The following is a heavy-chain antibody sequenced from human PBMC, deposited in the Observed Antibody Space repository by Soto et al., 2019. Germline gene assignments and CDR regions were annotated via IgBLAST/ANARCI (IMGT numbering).Heavy chain of an antibody. D-gene: IGHD6-6*01. J-gene: IGHJ4*02. CDR1: GFTSSTFG. CDR3: GGDPRGPEY. Sequence: EGQLLESGGGLVQPGGSLRLSCAGSGFTSSTFGMSWVRQAPGKGLEWVSGISGSGDNTYYADSVKGRFTISRDKSKNTLFLQMNGLRVEDTAMYYCGGDPRGPEYWGQGTLVTVSS. V-gene: IGHV3-23*01. CDR2: ISGSGDNT.